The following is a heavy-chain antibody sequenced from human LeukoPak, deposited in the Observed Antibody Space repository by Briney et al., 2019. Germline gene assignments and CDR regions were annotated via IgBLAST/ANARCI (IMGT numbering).Heavy chain of an antibody. CDR2: ISWNSGSI. V-gene: IGHV3-9*03. Sequence: PGGSLRLSCAASGFTFDDYAMHWVRQAPGKGLEWASGISWNSGSIGYADSVKGRFTISRDNAKNSLYLQMNSLRAEDMALYYCAKGTGYDILTGYFDYWGQGTLVTVSS. D-gene: IGHD3-9*01. CDR1: GFTFDDYA. J-gene: IGHJ4*02. CDR3: AKGTGYDILTGYFDY.